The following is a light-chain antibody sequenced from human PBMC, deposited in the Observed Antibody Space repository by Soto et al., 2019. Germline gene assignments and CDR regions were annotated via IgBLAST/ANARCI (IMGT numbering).Light chain of an antibody. CDR2: DVN. V-gene: IGLV2-14*01. CDR1: SSDVGAYNY. CDR3: SSFTTRNTQV. J-gene: IGLJ2*01. Sequence: QSALTQPASVSGSPGQSITISCTGTSSDVGAYNYVSWYQQHPGKAPKLMIYDVNNRPSGVSDRFSGSKSGNTASLTISGLQAEDEADYYCSSFTTRNTQVFGGGTQLTVL.